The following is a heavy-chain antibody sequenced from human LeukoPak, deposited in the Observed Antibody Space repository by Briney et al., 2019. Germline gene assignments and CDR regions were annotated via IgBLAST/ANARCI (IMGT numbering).Heavy chain of an antibody. Sequence: PGGSLRLSCAASGFTFSSYEMNWVRQAPGKGLEWVSYISSSGSTIYYADSVKGRFTISRDNAKNSLYLQMNSLRAEDTAVYYCASITYYYGSGSYYPLPKDVWGKGTTVTISS. V-gene: IGHV3-48*03. CDR3: ASITYYYGSGSYYPLPKDV. CDR1: GFTFSSYE. D-gene: IGHD3-10*01. J-gene: IGHJ6*04. CDR2: ISSSGSTI.